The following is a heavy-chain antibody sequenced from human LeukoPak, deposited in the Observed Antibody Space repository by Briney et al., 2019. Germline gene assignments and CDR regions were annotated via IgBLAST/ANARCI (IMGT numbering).Heavy chain of an antibody. Sequence: PSETLSLTCAVYGGSFSGYYWSWICQPPGKGLEWIGEINHSGSTNYNPSLKSRVTISVDTSKNQFSLKLSSVTAADTAVYYCARHRYYYDSSGYIWGQGTMVTVSP. CDR1: GGSFSGYY. CDR2: INHSGST. V-gene: IGHV4-34*01. CDR3: ARHRYYYDSSGYI. J-gene: IGHJ3*02. D-gene: IGHD3-22*01.